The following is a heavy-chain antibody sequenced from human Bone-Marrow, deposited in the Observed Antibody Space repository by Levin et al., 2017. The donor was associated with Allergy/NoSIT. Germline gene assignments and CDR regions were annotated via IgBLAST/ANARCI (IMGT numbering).Heavy chain of an antibody. Sequence: PGESLKISCKASGYLFTDFWIGWVRQLPGKGLEWMGIIYPGDSDARYRPSFQGQVTISVDRSTNTVYLQWFSLKASDTATYFCARKEAGYGSETIDYWGQGTRVTVSS. CDR1: GYLFTDFW. J-gene: IGHJ4*02. V-gene: IGHV5-51*01. D-gene: IGHD3-10*01. CDR3: ARKEAGYGSETIDY. CDR2: IYPGDSDA.